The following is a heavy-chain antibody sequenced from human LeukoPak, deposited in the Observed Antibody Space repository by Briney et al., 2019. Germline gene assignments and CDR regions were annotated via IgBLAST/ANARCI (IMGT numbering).Heavy chain of an antibody. J-gene: IGHJ4*02. Sequence: ASVKVSCKASGYTFTAYYIHWVRQAPGQGLEWMGIINPSGGSTTYAQNFQGRVTMTRDTSTSAVYMELSSLRSEDTAVYYCARGPIMSGSYYDYWGQGTLVTVSS. CDR1: GYTFTAYY. D-gene: IGHD1-26*01. V-gene: IGHV1-46*01. CDR3: ARGPIMSGSYYDY. CDR2: INPSGGST.